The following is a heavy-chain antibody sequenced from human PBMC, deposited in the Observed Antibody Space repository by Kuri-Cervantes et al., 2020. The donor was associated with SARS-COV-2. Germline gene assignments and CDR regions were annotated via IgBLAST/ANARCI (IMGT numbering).Heavy chain of an antibody. CDR1: GFSFSVYA. CDR3: ASTQSRFLEWAPFDY. J-gene: IGHJ4*02. Sequence: GESLKISCAASGFSFSVYAMHWVRQAPGKGLEWVATISYNGRNKYYADPVKGRFTISRDKSKNILTLQMNGLRPEDTAVYYCASTQSRFLEWAPFDYWGQGTLVTVSS. V-gene: IGHV3-30*04. CDR2: ISYNGRNK. D-gene: IGHD3-3*01.